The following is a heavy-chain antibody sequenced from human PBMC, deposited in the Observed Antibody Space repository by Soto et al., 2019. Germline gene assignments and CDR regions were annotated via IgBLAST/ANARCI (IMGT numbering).Heavy chain of an antibody. CDR3: ASTPTDGYNSIRPGYYFDY. V-gene: IGHV4-59*01. Sequence: KPSETLSLTCTVSGGSISSYYWSWIRQPPGKGLEWIGYIYYSGSTNYNPSLKSRVTISVDTSKNQFSLKLSSVTAADTAVYYCASTPTDGYNSIRPGYYFDYWGQGTLVTVSS. CDR1: GGSISSYY. CDR2: IYYSGST. J-gene: IGHJ4*02. D-gene: IGHD5-12*01.